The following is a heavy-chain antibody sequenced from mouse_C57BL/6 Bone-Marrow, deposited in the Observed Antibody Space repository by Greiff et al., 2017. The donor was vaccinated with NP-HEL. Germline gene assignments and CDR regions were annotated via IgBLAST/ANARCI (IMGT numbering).Heavy chain of an antibody. Sequence: QVQLQQPGSELVKPGASVKLSCKASGYTFTGYWMHWVKQRPGQGLEWIGMIHPNSGSTNYNEKFKSKATLTVDKSSSTAYMQLSSLTSEDSAVYYCARSLPQNYFDYWGQGTTLTVSS. CDR1: GYTFTGYW. CDR2: IHPNSGST. D-gene: IGHD2-10*01. J-gene: IGHJ2*01. CDR3: ARSLPQNYFDY. V-gene: IGHV1-64*01.